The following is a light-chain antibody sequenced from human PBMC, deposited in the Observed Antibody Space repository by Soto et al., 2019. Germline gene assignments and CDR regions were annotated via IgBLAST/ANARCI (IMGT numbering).Light chain of an antibody. CDR1: QSVGSDY. J-gene: IGKJ1*01. CDR2: GAS. CDR3: QQYGSSQWT. V-gene: IGKV3-20*01. Sequence: EIVLTQSPGTLCLSPGERATLSCRASQSVGSDYLAWYQQKPGQPPRLLIYGASSRATGIPDRFSGSGSGADFTLTISRLEPEDFAVYYCQQYGSSQWTFGQGT.